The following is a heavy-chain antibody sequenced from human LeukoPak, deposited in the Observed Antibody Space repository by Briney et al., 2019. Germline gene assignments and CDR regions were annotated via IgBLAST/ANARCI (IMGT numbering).Heavy chain of an antibody. Sequence: PSETLSLTCTVSGGSISSYYWSWIRQPAGKGLEWIGRIYTSGSTNYNPSLKSRVTMSVDTSKNQFSLKLSSVTAADTAVYYCARAAVAGLDNWFDPWGQGTLVTVSS. CDR3: ARAAVAGLDNWFDP. J-gene: IGHJ5*02. CDR2: IYTSGST. CDR1: GGSISSYY. D-gene: IGHD6-19*01. V-gene: IGHV4-4*07.